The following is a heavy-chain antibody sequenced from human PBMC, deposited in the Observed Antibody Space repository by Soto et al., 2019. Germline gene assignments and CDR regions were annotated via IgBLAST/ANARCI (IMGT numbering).Heavy chain of an antibody. CDR3: AYTHIVVVTDAFDI. CDR2: IYYSWTT. J-gene: IGHJ3*02. Sequence: LSLTGTVSVGSISSYDWSWIRRPPGKGLEWIGYIYYSWTTNYNPSLKSRVTISVDTSKNQFSLKLSSVTAADTAVYYCAYTHIVVVTDAFDIWGQGTMVTVSS. V-gene: IGHV4-59*01. CDR1: VGSISSYD. D-gene: IGHD2-21*02.